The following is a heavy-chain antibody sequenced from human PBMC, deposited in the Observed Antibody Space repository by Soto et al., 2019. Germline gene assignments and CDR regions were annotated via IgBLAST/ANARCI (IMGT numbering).Heavy chain of an antibody. CDR2: IRQGGNEK. Sequence: HPGGSLRLSCTASGFMVSTYLMSWVRQAPGKGLEWVANIRQGGNEKFYVDSVKGRFTISRDNAKKSLYLQMNSLRAEDTAVYYCVGALTYEVPYYYYGMDVWGQGTTVTVS. CDR3: VGALTYEVPYYYYGMDV. CDR1: GFMVSTYL. J-gene: IGHJ6*02. D-gene: IGHD3-16*01. V-gene: IGHV3-7*01.